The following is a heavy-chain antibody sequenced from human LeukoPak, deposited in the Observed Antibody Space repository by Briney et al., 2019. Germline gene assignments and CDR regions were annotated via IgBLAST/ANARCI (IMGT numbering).Heavy chain of an antibody. CDR2: IYSGGST. V-gene: IGHV3-53*01. CDR3: ASGRYFDWLLVDY. CDR1: GFTVSSKY. D-gene: IGHD3-9*01. Sequence: PGGSLRLSCAASGFTVSSKYMSWVRQAPGKGLEWVSVIYSGGSTYYADSVKGRFTISRDNSKNTLYLQMNSLRAEDTAVYYCASGRYFDWLLVDYWGQGTLVTVSS. J-gene: IGHJ4*02.